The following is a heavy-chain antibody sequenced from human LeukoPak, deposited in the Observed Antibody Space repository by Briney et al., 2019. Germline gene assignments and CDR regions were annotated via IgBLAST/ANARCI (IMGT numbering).Heavy chain of an antibody. CDR3: ARAPLVVVPAAIRDAFDI. CDR1: GGSISSYY. CDR2: INHSGST. Sequence: SETLSLTCTVSGGSISSYYWSWIRQPPGKGLEWIGEINHSGSTNYNPSLKSRVTISVDTSKNQFSLKLSSVTAADTAVYYCARAPLVVVPAAIRDAFDIWGQGTMVTVSS. J-gene: IGHJ3*02. V-gene: IGHV4-34*01. D-gene: IGHD2-2*02.